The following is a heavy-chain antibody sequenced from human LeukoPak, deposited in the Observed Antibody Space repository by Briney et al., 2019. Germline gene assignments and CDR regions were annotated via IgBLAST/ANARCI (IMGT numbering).Heavy chain of an antibody. V-gene: IGHV3-74*03. D-gene: IGHD5-12*01. CDR3: APQQTYSPYNWFDP. CDR2: IHPDGSIT. J-gene: IGHJ5*02. CDR1: GFTISNYW. Sequence: GGSLRLSCVGSGFTISNYWMHWVRQVPGTGLAWVSRIHPDGSITTYADSVKGRFTISRDNAKNTLYLQMNSLRAEDTAVYYCAPQQTYSPYNWFDPWGRGTLVTVSS.